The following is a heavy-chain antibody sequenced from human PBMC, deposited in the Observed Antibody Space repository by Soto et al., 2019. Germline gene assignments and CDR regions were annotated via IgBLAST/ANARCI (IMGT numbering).Heavy chain of an antibody. V-gene: IGHV3-23*01. Sequence: SLRLSCAASGFTFSSYAMSWVRQAPGKGLEWVSAISGSGGSTYYADSVKGRFTISRDNSKNTLYLQMNSLRAEDTAVYYCAKGGGRYCSGGSCYSDYWGQGTLVTVSS. CDR3: AKGGGRYCSGGSCYSDY. CDR1: GFTFSSYA. CDR2: ISGSGGST. D-gene: IGHD2-15*01. J-gene: IGHJ4*02.